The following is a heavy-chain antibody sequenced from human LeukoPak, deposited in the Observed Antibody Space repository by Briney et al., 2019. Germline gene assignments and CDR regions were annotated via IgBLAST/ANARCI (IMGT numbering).Heavy chain of an antibody. V-gene: IGHV4-34*01. CDR2: INDGGST. D-gene: IGHD2/OR15-2a*01. CDR3: AIGLWVRESRPYYFDY. CDR1: GGSFSGYF. J-gene: IGHJ4*02. Sequence: AETLSLTCAVYGGSFSGYFWSWIRQPPGKGLEWLGDINDGGSTIYNPSPWRRVSISVDPSKNQFSLTLSSVTAANTAEYYCAIGLWVRESRPYYFDYWWQGSLVTVST.